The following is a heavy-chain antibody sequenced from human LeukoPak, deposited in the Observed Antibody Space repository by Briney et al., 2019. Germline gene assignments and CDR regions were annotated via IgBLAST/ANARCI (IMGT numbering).Heavy chain of an antibody. J-gene: IGHJ4*02. V-gene: IGHV4-59*08. CDR2: IYYSGGT. Sequence: SETLSLTCTVSGGSISSYYWSWIRQPPGKGLEWIGYIYYSGGTYYNPSLKSRLTISIDTSKNQFSLRLSSVTAADTAVYYCAGGHQLRFLNSWGQGTLVTVSS. CDR1: GGSISSYY. D-gene: IGHD3-3*01. CDR3: AGGHQLRFLNS.